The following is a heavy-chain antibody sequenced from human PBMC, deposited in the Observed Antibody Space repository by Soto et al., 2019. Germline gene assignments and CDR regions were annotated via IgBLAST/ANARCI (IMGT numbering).Heavy chain of an antibody. Sequence: QVQLVQSGAEVKKPGSSVKVSCKAPRGLFSSYVFNWVRQAPGQGLEWMGGVNPILNIADHAQKFQGRVISTREASMGTVYRALSSLGPDDTATYFCARYRHCSGDSCQDYYILDLWGQGTTITVSS. D-gene: IGHD2-15*01. CDR3: ARYRHCSGDSCQDYYILDL. V-gene: IGHV1-69*04. J-gene: IGHJ6*02. CDR1: RGLFSSYV. CDR2: VNPILNIA.